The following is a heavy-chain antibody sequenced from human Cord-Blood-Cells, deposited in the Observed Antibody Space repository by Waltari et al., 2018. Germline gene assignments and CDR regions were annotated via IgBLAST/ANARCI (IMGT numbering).Heavy chain of an antibody. CDR3: AALGRSGSRDY. Sequence: QVQLVQSGAEVKKPGSSVKVSCKASGATFSSYAIRRVRQAPGQGLEWMGGIIPIFGTANYAQKFQGRVTITADESTSTAYMELSSLRSEDTAVYYCAALGRSGSRDYWGQGTLVTVSS. V-gene: IGHV1-69*01. CDR1: GATFSSYA. J-gene: IGHJ4*02. CDR2: IIPIFGTA. D-gene: IGHD3-10*01.